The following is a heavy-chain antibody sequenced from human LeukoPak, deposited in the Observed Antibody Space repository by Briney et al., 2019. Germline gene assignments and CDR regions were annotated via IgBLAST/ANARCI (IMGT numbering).Heavy chain of an antibody. V-gene: IGHV3-7*01. CDR2: IKQDGSEK. CDR1: GFTFSSYW. CDR3: ARDQYGDYVVTAFDI. D-gene: IGHD4-17*01. Sequence: QTGGSLRLSCAASGFTFSSYWMSWVRQAPGKGLEWVADIKQDGSEKYYVDSVKGRFTISRDNAKNSLYLQMNSLRAEDTAVYYCARDQYGDYVVTAFDIWGQGTMVTVPS. J-gene: IGHJ3*02.